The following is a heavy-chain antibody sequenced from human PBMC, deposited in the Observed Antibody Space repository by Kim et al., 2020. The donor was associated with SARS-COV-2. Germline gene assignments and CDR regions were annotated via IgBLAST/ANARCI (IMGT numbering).Heavy chain of an antibody. CDR1: GGSISSGDYY. D-gene: IGHD3-3*01. J-gene: IGHJ3*02. V-gene: IGHV4-30-4*01. CDR3: ARGEGITIFGVVIIGAFDI. Sequence: SETLSLTCTVSGGSISSGDYYWSWIRQPPGKGLECIGYIYYSGSTYYNPSLKSRVTISVDTSKNQFSLKLSSVTAAATAVYYFARGEGITIFGVVIIGAFDIWGQGTMVTVSS. CDR2: IYYSGST.